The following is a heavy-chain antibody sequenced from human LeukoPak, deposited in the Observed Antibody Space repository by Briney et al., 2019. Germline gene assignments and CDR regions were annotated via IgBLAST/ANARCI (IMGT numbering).Heavy chain of an antibody. CDR3: TRSGLTGMREYARSDYYYYGMDV. CDR1: GGSISSSSYY. Sequence: PSETLSLTCTVSGGSISSSSYYWGWLRQPPGQGLEWIGSIYYSGSTYYNPSLKSRVTISVDTSKNQFSLKMSSVTAADTAVYYCTRSGLTGMREYARSDYYYYGMDVWGQGTAVTVSS. D-gene: IGHD2/OR15-2a*01. V-gene: IGHV4-39*01. J-gene: IGHJ6*02. CDR2: IYYSGST.